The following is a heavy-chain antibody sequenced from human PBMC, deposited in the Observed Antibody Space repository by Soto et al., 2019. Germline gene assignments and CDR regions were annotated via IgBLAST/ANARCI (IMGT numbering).Heavy chain of an antibody. J-gene: IGHJ4*02. CDR3: ARGRVGASG. CDR2: IKPDGNDK. Sequence: EVHLVESGGGLVQPGGSLRLSCAASQFTFSDYWMTWVRQAPGKGLEWVANIKPDGNDKYYVDSVKGRFTISRDNAKNSLFLQMNSVXAEDXAVYYCARGRVGASGWGQGTLVTVSS. D-gene: IGHD1-26*01. CDR1: QFTFSDYW. V-gene: IGHV3-7*05.